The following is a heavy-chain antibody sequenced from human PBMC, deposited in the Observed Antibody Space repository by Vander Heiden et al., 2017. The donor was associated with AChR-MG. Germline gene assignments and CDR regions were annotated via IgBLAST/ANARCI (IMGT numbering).Heavy chain of an antibody. CDR1: GYSLTSYW. Sequence: EVQLVQSGAEVKKPGASLRISCKGSGYSLTSYWIGWVRQMPGKGLEWMGIIFRGDSDTRYSPSFQGQVTMSADKSISTAYLQWSSLKTSDTAMYYCASLSPYYSSGSYQRGFDYWGQGTLVTVSS. CDR2: IFRGDSDT. V-gene: IGHV5-51*01. CDR3: ASLSPYYSSGSYQRGFDY. J-gene: IGHJ4*02. D-gene: IGHD3-10*01.